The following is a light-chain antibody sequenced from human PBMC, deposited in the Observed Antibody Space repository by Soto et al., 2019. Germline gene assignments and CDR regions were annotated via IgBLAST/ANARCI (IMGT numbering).Light chain of an antibody. V-gene: IGKV3-20*01. Sequence: EIVLTQSPGTLSLSPGERATLSCRASQSVSSYLAWYQQKPGQAPRLLMYEASNRATGIPARFSGGGSGTDFTLTISRLEPEDFAVYYCQQYGSSPRTFGQGTKVDIK. CDR3: QQYGSSPRT. CDR2: EAS. J-gene: IGKJ1*01. CDR1: QSVSSY.